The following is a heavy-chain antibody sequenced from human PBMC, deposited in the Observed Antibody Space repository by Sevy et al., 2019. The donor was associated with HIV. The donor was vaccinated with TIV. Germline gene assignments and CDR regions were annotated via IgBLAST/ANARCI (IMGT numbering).Heavy chain of an antibody. J-gene: IGHJ4*02. CDR3: AITTGDSSGFDY. Sequence: ASVKVSCKASGYTFTSYDINWVRQATGQGLEWMGWMNPNSGNTGCAQKFQGRVTMIRNTSISTAYMELSSLRSEDTAVYYCAITTGDSSGFDYWGQGTLVTVSS. D-gene: IGHD3-22*01. V-gene: IGHV1-8*01. CDR1: GYTFTSYD. CDR2: MNPNSGNT.